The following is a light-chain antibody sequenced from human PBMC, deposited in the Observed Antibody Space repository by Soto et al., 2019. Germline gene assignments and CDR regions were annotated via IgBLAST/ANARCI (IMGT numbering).Light chain of an antibody. CDR3: SSYTSSSIVV. V-gene: IGLV2-14*01. CDR1: SGDVGGHNY. J-gene: IGLJ3*02. CDR2: DVI. Sequence: QSALTQPASVSGSPGQSITISCTGTSGDVGGHNYVSWYQQHPGKAPKLMIYDVINRPSGVSNRFSGSKSGNTASLTISGLQAGDEADYYCSSYTSSSIVVFGGGTKLTVL.